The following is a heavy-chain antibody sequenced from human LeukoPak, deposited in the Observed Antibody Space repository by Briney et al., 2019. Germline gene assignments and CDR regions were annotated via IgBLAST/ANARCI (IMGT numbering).Heavy chain of an antibody. CDR2: INHSGST. D-gene: IGHD3-10*01. J-gene: IGHJ4*02. V-gene: IGHV4-34*01. CDR1: GGSFSGYY. CDR3: ARGRVLLWFGELGHYYFDY. Sequence: PSETLSLTCAVYGGSFSGYYWSWIRQPPGKGLEWIGEINHSGSTNYNPPLKSRVTISVDTSKNQFSLKLSSVTAADTAVYYCARGRVLLWFGELGHYYFDYWGQGTLVTVSS.